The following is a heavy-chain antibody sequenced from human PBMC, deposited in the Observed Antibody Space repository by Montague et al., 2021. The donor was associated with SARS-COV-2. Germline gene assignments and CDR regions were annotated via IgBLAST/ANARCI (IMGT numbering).Heavy chain of an antibody. CDR2: INGDSTTT. Sequence: SLRLSCAASGFTLGYTWMHWVRQAPGKGLVWIAPINGDSTTTKYSDSVKGRFTISRDNTQNTLSLQLDSLRAEDTAVYYCVKDRGTPDAFDMWGQGTMVTVSS. CDR1: GFTLGYTW. CDR3: VKDRGTPDAFDM. V-gene: IGHV3-74*03. D-gene: IGHD3-10*01. J-gene: IGHJ3*02.